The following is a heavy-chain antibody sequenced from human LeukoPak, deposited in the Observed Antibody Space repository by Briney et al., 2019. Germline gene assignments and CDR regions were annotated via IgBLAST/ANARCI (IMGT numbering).Heavy chain of an antibody. J-gene: IGHJ4*02. CDR2: ISYDGSNK. CDR3: AKDDSLGYYDSSGYLDY. Sequence: GGSLRLSCAASGFTFSSYGMHWVRQAPGKGLEWVAVISYDGSNKYYADSVKGRFTISRDNSKNTLYLQMNSLRAEDTAVYYCAKDDSLGYYDSSGYLDYWGQGTLVTVSS. D-gene: IGHD3-22*01. V-gene: IGHV3-30*18. CDR1: GFTFSSYG.